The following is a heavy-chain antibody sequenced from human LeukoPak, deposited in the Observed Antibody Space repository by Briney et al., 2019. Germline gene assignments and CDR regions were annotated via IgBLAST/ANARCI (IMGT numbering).Heavy chain of an antibody. CDR3: ARGVEPLAANTLAY. J-gene: IGHJ4*02. V-gene: IGHV3-53*01. D-gene: IGHD1-14*01. CDR1: GFTVITND. CDR2: LYSDGNT. Sequence: GGSLRLSCAASGFTVITNDMTWVRQAPGKGLEWVSVLYSDGNTKYADSVQGRFTISRDNSKNTLYLEMNSLSPDDTAVYCCARGVEPLAANTLAYWGQGTLVTVSS.